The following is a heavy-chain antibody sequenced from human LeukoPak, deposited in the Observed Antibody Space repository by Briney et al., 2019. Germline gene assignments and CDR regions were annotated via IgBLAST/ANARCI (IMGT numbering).Heavy chain of an antibody. J-gene: IGHJ4*02. CDR2: ISYDGSNK. Sequence: GRSLRLSCAASGFTFSSYGMHWVRQAPGKGLEWVAVISYDGSNKYYADSVKGRFTISRDNSKNTLYLQMNSLRAEDMAVYYCARGGSVVFDYWGQGTLVTVSS. CDR3: ARGGSVVFDY. CDR1: GFTFSSYG. V-gene: IGHV3-30*03. D-gene: IGHD3-10*01.